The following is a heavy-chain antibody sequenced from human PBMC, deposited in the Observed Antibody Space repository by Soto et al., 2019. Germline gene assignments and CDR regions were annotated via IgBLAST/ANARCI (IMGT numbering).Heavy chain of an antibody. D-gene: IGHD4-17*01. Sequence: SETLSLTCTVSGGSISSSSYYWGWIRQPPGKGLEWIGSIYYSGSTYYNPSLKSRVTISVDTSKNQFSLKLSSVTAADKAVYYCARPDYGDYGWYFGLWGRGTLVTVSS. CDR3: ARPDYGDYGWYFGL. CDR1: GGSISSSSYY. CDR2: IYYSGST. J-gene: IGHJ2*01. V-gene: IGHV4-39*01.